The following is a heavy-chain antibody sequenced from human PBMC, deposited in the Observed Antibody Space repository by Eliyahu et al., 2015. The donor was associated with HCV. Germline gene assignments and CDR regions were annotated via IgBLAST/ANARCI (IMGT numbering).Heavy chain of an antibody. D-gene: IGHD6-6*01. J-gene: IGHJ4*02. Sequence: EVQLLESGGDLVQPGGSLXLSCAASGFTFSSYAMSWVRQAPGKGLEWVSTISGSGGSTYYADSVKGRFTISRDNSKNTLFLLMNSLRAEDTAVYYCARDELAGFEYWGQGTLVTVSS. CDR3: ARDELAGFEY. V-gene: IGHV3-23*01. CDR2: ISGSGGST. CDR1: GFTFSSYA.